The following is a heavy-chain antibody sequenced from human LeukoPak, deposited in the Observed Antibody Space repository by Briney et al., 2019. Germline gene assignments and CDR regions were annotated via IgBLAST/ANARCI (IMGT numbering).Heavy chain of an antibody. V-gene: IGHV4-59*01. J-gene: IGHJ4*02. CDR2: IYSSGGT. CDR1: GGSISGYY. D-gene: IGHD5-18*01. CDR3: ARVLRAASWRSYDY. Sequence: SETLSLTCSVSGGSISGYYWSWIRQPPGKGLEWIGYIYSSGGTNYNPSLKSRVTISLDTSKNQFSLRLSSVTAADTAVYYCARVLRAASWRSYDYWGQGSLVTVSS.